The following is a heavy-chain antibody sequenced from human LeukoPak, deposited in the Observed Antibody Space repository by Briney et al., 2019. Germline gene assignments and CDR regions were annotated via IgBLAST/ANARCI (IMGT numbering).Heavy chain of an antibody. CDR2: ISGSGGST. J-gene: IGHJ4*02. CDR1: GFTVSSNY. CDR3: AKDLFRGGDCYCFDY. V-gene: IGHV3-23*01. D-gene: IGHD2-21*02. Sequence: PGGSLRLSCAASGFTVSSNYMSWVRQAPGKGLEWVSAISGSGGSTYYADSVKGRFTISRDNSKNTLYLQMNSLRAEDTAVYYCAKDLFRGGDCYCFDYWGQGTLVTVSS.